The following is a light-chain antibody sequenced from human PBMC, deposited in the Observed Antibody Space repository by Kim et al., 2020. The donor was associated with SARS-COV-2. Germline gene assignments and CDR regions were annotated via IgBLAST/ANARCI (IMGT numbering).Light chain of an antibody. CDR3: CSYAGSYV. J-gene: IGLJ1*01. CDR1: TNDVGAFNS. V-gene: IGLV2-11*03. Sequence: SPGKSVTISCTGTTNDVGAFNSVSWYQQHPGKAPKVIIYNFINRPSGVPDRFSGSRSGNTASLTISGLQAEDEADYYCCSYAGSYVFGSGTKVTVL. CDR2: NFI.